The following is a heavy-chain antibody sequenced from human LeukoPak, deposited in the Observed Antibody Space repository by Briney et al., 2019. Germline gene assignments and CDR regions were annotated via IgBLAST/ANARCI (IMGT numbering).Heavy chain of an antibody. D-gene: IGHD2-15*01. CDR2: ISAYNGNT. Sequence: GASVKVSCKASGYTFTSYGISWVRQAPGQGLEWMGWISAYNGNTNYAQKLQGRVTMTTDTSTSTAYMELRRLRSDDTAVYYCARALRGVVAAVDYYGMDVWGQGTTVIVSS. CDR3: ARALRGVVAAVDYYGMDV. J-gene: IGHJ6*02. V-gene: IGHV1-18*01. CDR1: GYTFTSYG.